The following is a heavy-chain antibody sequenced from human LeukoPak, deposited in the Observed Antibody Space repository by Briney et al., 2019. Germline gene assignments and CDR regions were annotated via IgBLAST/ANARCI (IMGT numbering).Heavy chain of an antibody. D-gene: IGHD5-24*01. V-gene: IGHV1-46*01. J-gene: IGHJ5*02. Sequence: ASVKVSCKASGYTFTSYYMHWVRQAPGQGLEWMGIINPSGGSTSYAQKFQGRVTMTRDTSTSTVYMELSSLRSEDTAVYYCARGQRTEKLIDNWFDPWGQGTLVTVSS. CDR1: GYTFTSYY. CDR2: INPSGGST. CDR3: ARGQRTEKLIDNWFDP.